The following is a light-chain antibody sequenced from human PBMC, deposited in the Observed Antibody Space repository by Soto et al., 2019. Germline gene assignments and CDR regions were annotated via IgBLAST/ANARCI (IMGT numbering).Light chain of an antibody. CDR3: QQRTNWPPT. CDR2: SAS. CDR1: QSVRND. Sequence: EIVLTQSPATLSLSPGERATLSCRASQSVRNDLVWYHQKPGQAPRVLIYSASNRATGIPARFSGSGSGTDFTLTISSLEPEDVAVYYCQQRTNWPPTFGGGTKVEMK. V-gene: IGKV3-11*01. J-gene: IGKJ4*01.